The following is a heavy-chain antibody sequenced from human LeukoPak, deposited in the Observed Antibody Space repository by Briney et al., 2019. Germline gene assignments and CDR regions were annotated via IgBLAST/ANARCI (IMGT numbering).Heavy chain of an antibody. Sequence: GGSLRLSCAASGFTFSSFAMHWVRQAPGKGLEWVAVLSYDGTNKYYADSVKGRFTISRDNSKNTLYLQMNSLRAEDTAIYYCAKEIDYGGNSFNYWGQGTLVTVSS. V-gene: IGHV3-30*18. CDR3: AKEIDYGGNSFNY. CDR2: LSYDGTNK. D-gene: IGHD4-23*01. CDR1: GFTFSSFA. J-gene: IGHJ4*02.